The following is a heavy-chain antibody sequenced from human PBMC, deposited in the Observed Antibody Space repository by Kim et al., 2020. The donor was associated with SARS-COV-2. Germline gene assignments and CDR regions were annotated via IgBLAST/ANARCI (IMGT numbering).Heavy chain of an antibody. D-gene: IGHD3-22*01. V-gene: IGHV3-21*01. Sequence: ADPGKDRFTISRDKAKNSLYLQMTSLRAEETAVYYCARAKVTSSANAFDIWGQGTMVTVSS. J-gene: IGHJ3*02. CDR3: ARAKVTSSANAFDI.